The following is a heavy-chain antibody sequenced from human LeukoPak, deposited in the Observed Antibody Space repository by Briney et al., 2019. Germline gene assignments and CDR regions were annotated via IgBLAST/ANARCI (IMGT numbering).Heavy chain of an antibody. V-gene: IGHV1-46*01. J-gene: IGHJ4*02. CDR3: ARDTCDY. CDR1: GYTFTSYY. Sequence: ASVKVSFKASGYTFTSYYMHWLRQAPGQGLEWMGIINPSGGSTSNAQKFQGRVTMTMHTSTSTVYMELRSLRSEDTTVYSCARDTCDYWGQGTVVTVS. CDR2: INPSGGST. D-gene: IGHD2/OR15-2a*01.